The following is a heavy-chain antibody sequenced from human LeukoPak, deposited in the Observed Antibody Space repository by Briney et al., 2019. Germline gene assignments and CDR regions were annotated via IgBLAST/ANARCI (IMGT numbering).Heavy chain of an antibody. CDR1: GFTFSSYA. Sequence: RGSLRLSCAASGFTFSSYAMSWVRQAPGEGLEWGSAISGSGGSTYYADAVKGRFTISRDNSKNTLYLQMNSLRAEDTAVYYCAKGRGYEHLDYWGQGTLVTVSS. J-gene: IGHJ4*02. D-gene: IGHD5-12*01. V-gene: IGHV3-23*01. CDR3: AKGRGYEHLDY. CDR2: ISGSGGST.